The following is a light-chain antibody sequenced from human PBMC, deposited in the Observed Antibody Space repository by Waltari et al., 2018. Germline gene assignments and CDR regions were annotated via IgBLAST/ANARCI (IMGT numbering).Light chain of an antibody. Sequence: EVVMTQSPAPLSVSPGESATLSCRASQSVSRNVVWYQKRPGRAPRPLIYAASTRATDTPARFSGSGSGTEFSLTISSLQSEDFAVYYCQQFNDWPRTFGQGTRVEIK. CDR2: AAS. J-gene: IGKJ1*01. CDR1: QSVSRN. V-gene: IGKV3-15*01. CDR3: QQFNDWPRT.